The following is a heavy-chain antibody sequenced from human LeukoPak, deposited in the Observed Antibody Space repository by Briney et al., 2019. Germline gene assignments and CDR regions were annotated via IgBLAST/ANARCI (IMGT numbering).Heavy chain of an antibody. V-gene: IGHV4-59*08. CDR3: ARHPFQYPFDH. Sequence: SETLPLTCTVSGASVSSDYWSWIRQSPGKGLEWIGYIYHSGYTMSNPSLKSRVSLSLDTSNNQFSLKLSSVTAADTAVYYCARHPFQYPFDHWGQGTVVSVSS. D-gene: IGHD2/OR15-2a*01. CDR2: IYHSGYT. CDR1: GASVSSDY. J-gene: IGHJ5*02.